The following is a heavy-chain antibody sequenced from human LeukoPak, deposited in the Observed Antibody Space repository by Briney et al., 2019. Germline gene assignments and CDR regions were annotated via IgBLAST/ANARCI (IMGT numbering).Heavy chain of an antibody. CDR2: ISAYNGNT. V-gene: IGHV1-18*01. CDR1: GYSFTSYG. Sequence: GESLKISCKGSGYSFTSYGISWVRQAPGQGLEWMGWISAYNGNTNYAQKLQGRVTMTTDTSTSTAYMELRSLRSDDTTVYYCARDRGAGSYYYYYYMDVWGKGTTVTVAS. CDR3: ARDRGAGSYYYYYYMDV. J-gene: IGHJ6*03. D-gene: IGHD3-10*01.